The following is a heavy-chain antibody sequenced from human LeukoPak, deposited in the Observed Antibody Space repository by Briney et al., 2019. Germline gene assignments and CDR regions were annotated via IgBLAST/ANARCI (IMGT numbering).Heavy chain of an antibody. CDR2: IIPIFGTA. J-gene: IGHJ4*02. V-gene: IGHV1-69*05. CDR1: GYTFTGYY. D-gene: IGHD2-15*01. Sequence: GASVKVSCKASGYTFTGYYMHWVRQAPGQGLEWMGRIIPIFGTANYAQKFQGRVTITTDESTSTAYMELSSLRSEDTAVYYCASPTKLGYCSGGSCYSGYWGQGTLVTVSS. CDR3: ASPTKLGYCSGGSCYSGY.